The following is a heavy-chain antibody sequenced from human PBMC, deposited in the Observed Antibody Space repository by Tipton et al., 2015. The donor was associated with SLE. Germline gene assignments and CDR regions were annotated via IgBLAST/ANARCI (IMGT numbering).Heavy chain of an antibody. CDR1: GGSFSGYY. V-gene: IGHV4-34*01. J-gene: IGHJ4*02. CDR2: IYYSGNT. D-gene: IGHD3-22*01. CDR3: AADYYHDSSGYYYI. Sequence: TLSLTCAVYGGSFSGYYWSWIRQPPGKGLEWIGSIYYSGNTYYNPSLKSRVTISVDTSKDQFSLKLSSVTAADTAVYYCAADYYHDSSGYYYIWGQGTLVTVSS.